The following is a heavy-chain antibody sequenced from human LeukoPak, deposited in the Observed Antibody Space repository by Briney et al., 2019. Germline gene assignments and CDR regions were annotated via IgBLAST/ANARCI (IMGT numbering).Heavy chain of an antibody. CDR2: TYYRSKRHY. J-gene: IGHJ4*02. D-gene: IGHD6-19*01. Sequence: SLTLSLTYAISGDSVSSNSAAWHCLRHSPSRALEWLGSTYYRSKRHYHYALSVKSRITINPHTSMHPFSLQFDSVTPDHTAVYYCAISYSSGLHYWGQGTLVTVSS. CDR1: GDSVSSNSAA. V-gene: IGHV6-1*01. CDR3: AISYSSGLHY.